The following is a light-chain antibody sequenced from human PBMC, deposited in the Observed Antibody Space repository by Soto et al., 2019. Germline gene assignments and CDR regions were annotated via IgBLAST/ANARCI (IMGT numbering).Light chain of an antibody. V-gene: IGKV1-27*01. CDR2: AAS. Sequence: DIQMTQSPSTLSASVGDTVTVTCRASQSVSGWLAWYQQKPGEAPKLLIYAASTLQSGVPSRFSGSGSGTDFTLTISSLQPEDVATYYCQNYNSAPYTFGQGTNLELK. J-gene: IGKJ2*01. CDR3: QNYNSAPYT. CDR1: QSVSGW.